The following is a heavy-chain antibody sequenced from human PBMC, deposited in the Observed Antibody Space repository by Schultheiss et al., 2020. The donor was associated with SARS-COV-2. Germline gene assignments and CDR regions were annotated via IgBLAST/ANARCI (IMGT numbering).Heavy chain of an antibody. CDR1: GGSISSSSYY. CDR2: IYYSGST. J-gene: IGHJ5*02. V-gene: IGHV4-30-4*08. D-gene: IGHD3-3*01. Sequence: SETLSLTCTVSGGSISSSSYYWGWIRQPPGKGLEWIGYIYYSGSTYYNPSLKSRVTISVDTSKNQFSLKLSSVTAADTAVYYCARDQGFAIFGVVNQNWFDPWGQGTLVTVSS. CDR3: ARDQGFAIFGVVNQNWFDP.